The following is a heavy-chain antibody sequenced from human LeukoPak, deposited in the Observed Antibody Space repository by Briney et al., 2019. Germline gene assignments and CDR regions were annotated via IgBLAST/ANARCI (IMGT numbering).Heavy chain of an antibody. V-gene: IGHV3-21*01. CDR2: ISSSSSYI. J-gene: IGHJ4*02. Sequence: GGSLRLSCAASGFTFSSYSMNWVRQAPGKGLEWVSSISSSSSYIYYADSVKGRFTISRDNAKNSLYLQMNSLRAEDAAVYYCARGVQLWYDYWGQGTLVTVSS. CDR3: ARGVQLWYDY. CDR1: GFTFSSYS. D-gene: IGHD5-18*01.